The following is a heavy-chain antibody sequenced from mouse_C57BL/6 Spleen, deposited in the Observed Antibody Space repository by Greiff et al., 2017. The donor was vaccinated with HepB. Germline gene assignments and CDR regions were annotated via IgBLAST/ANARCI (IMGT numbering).Heavy chain of an antibody. CDR1: GFTFTDYY. Sequence: EVKLMESGGGLVQPGGSLSLSCAASGFTFTDYYMSWVRQPPGKALEWLGFIRNKANGYTTEYSASVKGRFTISKENSQSILYLQMNALRAEDSAAYYCARYGAGFDYWGQGTTLTVSS. J-gene: IGHJ2*01. CDR3: ARYGAGFDY. V-gene: IGHV7-3*01. CDR2: IRNKANGYTT. D-gene: IGHD3-3*01.